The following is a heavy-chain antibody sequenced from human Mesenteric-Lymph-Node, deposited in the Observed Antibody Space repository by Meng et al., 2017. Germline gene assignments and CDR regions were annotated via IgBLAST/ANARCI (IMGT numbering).Heavy chain of an antibody. CDR2: IPHRGSS. CDR3: LRGSGGSV. CDR1: VGSISSGDYY. D-gene: IGHD3-10*01. J-gene: IGHJ1*01. V-gene: IGHV4-30-4*01. Sequence: QVRLQGSGPELVTPPQTLLLPCTVSVGSISSGDYYWSWIRQPPGKGLEWIGEIPHRGSSAYNPSLKSRVSMSIDKSKNQFSLKLTSVTAADTAVYHCLRGSGGSVWGQGTLVTVSS.